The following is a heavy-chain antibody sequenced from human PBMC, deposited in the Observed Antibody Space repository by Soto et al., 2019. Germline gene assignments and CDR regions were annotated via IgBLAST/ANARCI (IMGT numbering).Heavy chain of an antibody. CDR3: ARAIVVVAASPDPYNWFDP. CDR2: IYYSGST. Sequence: PSETLSLTCTVSGGSISSGGYYWSWIRQHPGKGLEWIGYIYYSGSTYYNPSLKSRVTISVDTSKNQFSLKLSSVTAADTAVYYCARAIVVVAASPDPYNWFDPWGQGTLVTVSS. V-gene: IGHV4-31*03. D-gene: IGHD2-15*01. CDR1: GGSISSGGYY. J-gene: IGHJ5*02.